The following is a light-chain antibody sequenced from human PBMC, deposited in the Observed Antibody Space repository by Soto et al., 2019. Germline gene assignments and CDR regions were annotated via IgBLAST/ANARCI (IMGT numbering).Light chain of an antibody. CDR1: SDIGNYNL. J-gene: IGLJ1*01. CDR3: ASYAASRTYV. CDR2: EVT. V-gene: IGLV2-23*02. Sequence: QSVLTQPASVSGSPGQSVTISCSGSDIGNYNLVSWYQHLPGRAPKLLIFEVTMRPSGISDRFSGSKSASTASLTISGLQAEDEGDYYCASYAASRTYVFGSGTKVTVL.